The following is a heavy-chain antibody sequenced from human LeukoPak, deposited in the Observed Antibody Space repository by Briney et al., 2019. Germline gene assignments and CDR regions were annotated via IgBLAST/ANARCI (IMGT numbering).Heavy chain of an antibody. V-gene: IGHV1-69*01. D-gene: IGHD3-10*01. CDR2: IIPIFGTA. J-gene: IGHJ4*02. CDR3: ARGRFAVRGVIIERYRETY. Sequence: ASVKVSCKASGGTFSSYAISWVRQAPGQGLEWMGGIIPIFGTANYTQKFQGRVTITADESTSTAYMELSSLRSEDTAVYYCARGRFAVRGVIIERYRETYWGQGTLVTVSS. CDR1: GGTFSSYA.